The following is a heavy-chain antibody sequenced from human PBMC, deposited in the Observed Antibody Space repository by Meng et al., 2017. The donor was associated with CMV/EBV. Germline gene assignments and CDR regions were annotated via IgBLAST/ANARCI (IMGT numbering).Heavy chain of an antibody. CDR1: GGSISSGDYY. CDR3: ARVTSRVAGAFDY. J-gene: IGHJ4*02. Sequence: QLQLMASGPGRVKPSQTLSLTCTVSGGSISSGDYYWSWIRQPPGKGLEWIGYIYYSGSTYYNPSLKSRVTISVDTSKNQFSLKLSSVTAADTAVYYCARVTSRVAGAFDYWGQGTLVTVSS. CDR2: IYYSGST. V-gene: IGHV4-30-4*08. D-gene: IGHD1-14*01.